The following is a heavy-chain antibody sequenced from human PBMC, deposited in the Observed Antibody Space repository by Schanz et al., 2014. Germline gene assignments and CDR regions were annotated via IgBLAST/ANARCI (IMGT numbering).Heavy chain of an antibody. Sequence: VQLVESGGALVQPGGSLRLSCSASGFTFSSFALSWVRQAPGKGLEWVANIKQDESERSYVDSVKGRFTISRDNAKNSLYLQMDALRAEDTAVYYCARDLRNSRPSYYDHWGQGTLVTVSA. J-gene: IGHJ4*02. V-gene: IGHV3-7*01. CDR3: ARDLRNSRPSYYDH. CDR2: IKQDESER. CDR1: GFTFSSFA. D-gene: IGHD6-13*01.